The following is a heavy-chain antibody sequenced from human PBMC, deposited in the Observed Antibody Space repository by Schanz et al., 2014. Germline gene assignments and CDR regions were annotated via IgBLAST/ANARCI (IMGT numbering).Heavy chain of an antibody. D-gene: IGHD4-17*01. CDR1: GFTVNTNY. V-gene: IGHV3-53*01. Sequence: EVPLVESGGCLIQPGGSLRLSCAVSGFTVNTNYMSWVRQAPGKGLEWISSMYINSGSTQYADSVKGRFIISRDSSKNTLFLQMNSLRAEDTAVYYCVRDTDYHFDYWGQGTLVTVSS. CDR3: VRDTDYHFDY. J-gene: IGHJ4*02. CDR2: MYINSGST.